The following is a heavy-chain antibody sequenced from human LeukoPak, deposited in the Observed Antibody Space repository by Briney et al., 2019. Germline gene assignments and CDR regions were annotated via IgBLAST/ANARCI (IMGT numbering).Heavy chain of an antibody. CDR1: GFTFSSYW. CDR3: ARVHFGSDSFDF. J-gene: IGHJ3*01. Sequence: GGSLRLSCAASGFTFSSYWMSWVRQAPGKGLEWVANIKQDGSGKYFVDSVRGRFTISRDNAKNSLYLQMNSLRAEDTAVYYCARVHFGSDSFDFWGQGTMVTVSS. V-gene: IGHV3-7*01. D-gene: IGHD3-3*01. CDR2: IKQDGSGK.